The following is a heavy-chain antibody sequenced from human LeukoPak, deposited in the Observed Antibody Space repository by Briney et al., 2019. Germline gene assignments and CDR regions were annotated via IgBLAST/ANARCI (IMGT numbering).Heavy chain of an antibody. CDR3: ARSGRQLWPPFDY. V-gene: IGHV4-59*01. Sequence: SETLSLTCTVSGGSISSYYWSWIRQRPGKGLEWIGYIYYSGSTNYNPSLKSRVTISVDTSKNQFSLKLSSVTAADTAVYYCARSGRQLWPPFDYWGQGTLVTVSS. CDR2: IYYSGST. D-gene: IGHD5-18*01. J-gene: IGHJ4*02. CDR1: GGSISSYY.